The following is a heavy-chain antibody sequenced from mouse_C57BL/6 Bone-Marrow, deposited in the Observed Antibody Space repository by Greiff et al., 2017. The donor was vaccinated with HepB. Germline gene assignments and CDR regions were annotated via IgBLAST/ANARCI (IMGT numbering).Heavy chain of an antibody. D-gene: IGHD1-1*01. CDR3: ARSPYYYGSSYDYAMDY. V-gene: IGHV14-3*01. Sequence: LQQSVAELVRPGASVKLSCTASGFNIKNTYMHWVKQRPEQGLEWIGRIDPANGNTKYAPKFQGKATITADTSPNTAYLQLSSLTSEDTAIYYCARSPYYYGSSYDYAMDYWGQGTSVTVSS. CDR1: GFNIKNTY. J-gene: IGHJ4*01. CDR2: IDPANGNT.